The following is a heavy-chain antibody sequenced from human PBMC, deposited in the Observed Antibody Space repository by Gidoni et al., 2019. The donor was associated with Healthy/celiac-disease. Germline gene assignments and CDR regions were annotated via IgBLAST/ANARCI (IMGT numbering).Heavy chain of an antibody. CDR1: GFTFSSYA. Sequence: QVQLVESGGGVVQPGRSLRLSCAASGFTFSSYAMHWVRQAPGKGLEWVAVISYDGSNKYYADSVKGRFTISRDNSKNTLYLQMNSLRAEDTAVYYCARGLVDRITIFGDDYGMDVWGQGTTVTVSS. V-gene: IGHV3-30-3*01. D-gene: IGHD3-3*01. J-gene: IGHJ6*02. CDR3: ARGLVDRITIFGDDYGMDV. CDR2: ISYDGSNK.